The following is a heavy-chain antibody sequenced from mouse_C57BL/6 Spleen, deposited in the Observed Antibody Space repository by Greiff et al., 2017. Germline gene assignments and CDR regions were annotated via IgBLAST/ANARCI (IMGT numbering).Heavy chain of an antibody. CDR3: ARPGDYDNYYAMDY. CDR1: GIDFSRYW. V-gene: IGHV4-1*01. Sequence: EVKLLESGGGLVQPGGSLKLSCAASGIDFSRYWMSWVRRAPGKGLEWIGEINPDSSTINYAPSLKDKFIISRDNAKNTLYLQMSKVRSEDTALYYCARPGDYDNYYAMDYWGQGTSVTVSS. CDR2: INPDSSTI. J-gene: IGHJ4*01. D-gene: IGHD2-4*01.